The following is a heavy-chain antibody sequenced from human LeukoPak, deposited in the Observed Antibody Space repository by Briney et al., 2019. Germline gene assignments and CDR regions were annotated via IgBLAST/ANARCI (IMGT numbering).Heavy chain of an antibody. J-gene: IGHJ4*02. CDR3: AKFGGVGAGY. CDR1: GFTFSSYA. Sequence: GGSLRLSCAASGFTFSSYAMHWVRQAPGKGLEYVSAISSNGGSTYYANSVKGRFTISRDNSKNTLYLQMNSLRAEDTAVYYCAKFGGVGAGYWGQGTLVTVSS. CDR2: ISSNGGST. D-gene: IGHD3-16*01. V-gene: IGHV3-64*01.